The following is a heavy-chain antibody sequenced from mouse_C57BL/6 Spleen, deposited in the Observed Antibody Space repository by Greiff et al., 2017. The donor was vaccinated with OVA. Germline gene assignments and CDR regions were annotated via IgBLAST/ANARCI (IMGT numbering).Heavy chain of an antibody. J-gene: IGHJ4*01. D-gene: IGHD2-10*01. CDR1: GYTFTSYW. Sequence: QVQLQQPGAELVMPGASVKLSCKASGYTFTSYWMHWVKQRPGQGLEWIGEIDPSDSYTNYNQKFKGKSTLTVDKSSSTAYMQLSSLTSEDSAVYYCARVPTLYYAMDYWGQGTSVTVSS. CDR2: IDPSDSYT. CDR3: ARVPTLYYAMDY. V-gene: IGHV1-69*01.